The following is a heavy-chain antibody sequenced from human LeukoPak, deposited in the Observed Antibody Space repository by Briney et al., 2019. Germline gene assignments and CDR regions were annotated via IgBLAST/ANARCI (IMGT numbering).Heavy chain of an antibody. CDR2: INPNSGGT. Sequence: ASVKVSCKASGYTFTGYYMHWVRQAPGQGLEWMGWINPNSGGTNYAQKFQGRVTMTRDTSISTAYMELSRLRSDDTAVYYCARDRVPARKGPSDYWGQGTLVTVSS. J-gene: IGHJ4*02. CDR3: ARDRVPARKGPSDY. CDR1: GYTFTGYY. D-gene: IGHD6-6*01. V-gene: IGHV1-2*02.